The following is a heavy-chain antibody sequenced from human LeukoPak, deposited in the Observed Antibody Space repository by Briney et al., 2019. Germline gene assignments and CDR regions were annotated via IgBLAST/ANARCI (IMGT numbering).Heavy chain of an antibody. CDR3: ARVRGKHPGGYEFDY. CDR2: ISAYNGNT. D-gene: IGHD5-12*01. J-gene: IGHJ4*02. CDR1: VYTFTSYG. Sequence: ASVTVSCAASVYTFTSYGISWVRQGPGQALEWMGWISAYNGNTNYAQKLQGRVTMTTDTSTSTAYMELRSLRSDDTAVYYCARVRGKHPGGYEFDYWGQGTLVTVSS. V-gene: IGHV1-18*01.